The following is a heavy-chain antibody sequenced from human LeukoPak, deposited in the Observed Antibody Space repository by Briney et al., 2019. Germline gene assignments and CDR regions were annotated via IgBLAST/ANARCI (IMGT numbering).Heavy chain of an antibody. CDR3: ARGVGATHFDY. CDR1: GFTFSSYS. CDR2: ISSSSSYI. J-gene: IGHJ4*02. D-gene: IGHD1-26*01. V-gene: IGHV3-21*01. Sequence: GGSLRLSCAASGFTFSSYSMNWVRQAPGKGLEWVSSISSSSSYIYYADSVKGRFTISRDNAKNSLHLQMNSLRAEDTAVYYCARGVGATHFDYWGQGTLVTVSS.